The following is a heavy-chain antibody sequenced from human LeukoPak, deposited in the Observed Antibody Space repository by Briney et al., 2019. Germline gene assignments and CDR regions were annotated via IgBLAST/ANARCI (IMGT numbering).Heavy chain of an antibody. V-gene: IGHV1-69*13. J-gene: IGHJ6*03. D-gene: IGHD3-3*02. CDR3: ARDIRGPADYYYYYDMDV. Sequence: GASVKVSCKASGGTFSSYAISWVRQAPGQGLEWMGRIIPIVGTANYAQKFQGRATITADESTRTAYMELSSLRSEDTAVYYCARDIRGPADYYYYYDMDVWGKGTTVTVSS. CDR1: GGTFSSYA. CDR2: IIPIVGTA.